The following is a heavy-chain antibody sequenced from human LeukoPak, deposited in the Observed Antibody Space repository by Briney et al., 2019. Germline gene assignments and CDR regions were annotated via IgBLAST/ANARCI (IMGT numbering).Heavy chain of an antibody. CDR2: INHSGST. CDR3: ARGDCSSTSCHGDDY. CDR1: GGSFSGYY. Sequence: SETLSLTCAVYGGSFSGYYWSWIRQPPGKGLEWIGEINHSGSTNYNPSLKSRVTISVDTSKNQSSLQLSSVTAADTAVYYCARGDCSSTSCHGDDYWGQGTLVTVSS. D-gene: IGHD2-2*01. V-gene: IGHV4-34*01. J-gene: IGHJ4*02.